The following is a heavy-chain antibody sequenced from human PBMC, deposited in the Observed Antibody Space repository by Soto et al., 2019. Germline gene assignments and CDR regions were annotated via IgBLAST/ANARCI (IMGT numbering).Heavy chain of an antibody. D-gene: IGHD3-3*01. J-gene: IGHJ4*02. CDR3: ARGQAFWTGYYRMPYYFDY. V-gene: IGHV4-61*01. CDR2: LYYSGST. CDR1: GGSVSSGSYY. Sequence: QVQLQESGPGLVKPSETLSLTCTVSGGSVSSGSYYWSWIRQPPGKGLEYIGYLYYSGSTNYNPSLKSRVTISVDTPKNQFSLKLTSVTAADTAIYFCARGQAFWTGYYRMPYYFDYWGRGTLVTVSS.